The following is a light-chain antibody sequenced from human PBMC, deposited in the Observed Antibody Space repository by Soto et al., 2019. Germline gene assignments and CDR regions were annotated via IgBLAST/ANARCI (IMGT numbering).Light chain of an antibody. Sequence: QSVLTLPPSASGTPGQRVSISCSGSGSNIGSNYVYWYQQLPGTAPKLLIYRNNQRPSGVPDRFSGSKSGTSASLAISGLRSEDEADYYCAAWDDSLSAWVFGGGTQLTVL. V-gene: IGLV1-47*01. J-gene: IGLJ3*02. CDR2: RNN. CDR1: GSNIGSNY. CDR3: AAWDDSLSAWV.